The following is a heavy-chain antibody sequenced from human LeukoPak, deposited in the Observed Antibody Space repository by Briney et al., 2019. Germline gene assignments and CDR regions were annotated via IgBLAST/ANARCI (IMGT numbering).Heavy chain of an antibody. CDR1: GVXFPDYA. CDR3: AKDRGSGYRYGMDV. V-gene: IGHV3-43*02. CDR2: ISGDGGIT. D-gene: IGHD5-12*01. J-gene: IGHJ6*01. Sequence: GGSLGLSCAAPGVXFPDYAIHWDRQAQGKGPVSIFPISGDGGITFYADSVKGRFTIASDKSKNTLYLQMNSLKAEDTAVYYCAKDRGSGYRYGMDVWGQGTTVTVSS.